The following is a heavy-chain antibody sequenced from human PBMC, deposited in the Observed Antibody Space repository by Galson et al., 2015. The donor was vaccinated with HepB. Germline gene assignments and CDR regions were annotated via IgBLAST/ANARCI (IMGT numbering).Heavy chain of an antibody. J-gene: IGHJ5*02. D-gene: IGHD3-10*01. CDR3: ARGLWFGELFDNWFDP. CDR1: GGSISSGGYY. Sequence: TLSLTCTVSGGSISSGGYYWSWIRQHPGKGLEWIGYIYYSGSTYYNPSLKSRVTISVDTSKNQFSLKLSSVTAADTAVYYCARGLWFGELFDNWFDPWGQGTLVTVSS. V-gene: IGHV4-31*03. CDR2: IYYSGST.